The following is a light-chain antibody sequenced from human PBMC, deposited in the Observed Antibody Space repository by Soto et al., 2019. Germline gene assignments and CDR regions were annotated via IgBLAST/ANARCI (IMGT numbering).Light chain of an antibody. CDR3: QQRNMWPIT. V-gene: IGKV3-11*01. J-gene: IGKJ5*01. Sequence: EVVLTQSPVTLSLSPGERATLSCRASQSFRGLLAWYQQKPGQAPRLLIYDAYNRATGIPPRFSGSGSGTDLTITISSLEPEESAVYYCQQRNMWPITFGQGTRLEIK. CDR1: QSFRGL. CDR2: DAY.